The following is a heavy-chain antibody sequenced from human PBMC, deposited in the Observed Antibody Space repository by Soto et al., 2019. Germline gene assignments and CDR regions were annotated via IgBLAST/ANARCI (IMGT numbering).Heavy chain of an antibody. CDR1: GFTFSSYW. J-gene: IGHJ3*02. CDR3: ARDGPSLRPGTYDAFDI. V-gene: IGHV3-7*01. Sequence: HPGGSLRLSCAASGFTFSSYWMSWVRQAPGKGLEWVANIKQDGSEKYYVDSVKGRFTISRDNAKNSLYLQMNSLRAEDTAVYYCARDGPSLRPGTYDAFDIWGQGTMVTVSS. CDR2: IKQDGSEK. D-gene: IGHD4-17*01.